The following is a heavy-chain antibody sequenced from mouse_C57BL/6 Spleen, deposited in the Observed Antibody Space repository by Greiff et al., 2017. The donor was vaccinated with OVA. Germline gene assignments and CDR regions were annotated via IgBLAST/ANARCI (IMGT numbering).Heavy chain of an antibody. D-gene: IGHD3-1*01. Sequence: EVQLQESGPGLVKPSQSLSLTCSVTGYSITSGYYWNWIRQFPGNKLEWMGYISYDGSNNYNPSLKNRISITRDTSKNQFFLKLNSVTTEDTATYYCARDEGTSGAWFAYWGQGTLVTVSA. J-gene: IGHJ3*01. CDR3: ARDEGTSGAWFAY. CDR2: ISYDGSN. CDR1: GYSITSGYY. V-gene: IGHV3-6*01.